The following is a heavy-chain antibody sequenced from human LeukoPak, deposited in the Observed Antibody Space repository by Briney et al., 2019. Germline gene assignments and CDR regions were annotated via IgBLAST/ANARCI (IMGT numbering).Heavy chain of an antibody. CDR3: TREWVYGSGSYLPDY. CDR2: IRSKVYGGTT. V-gene: IGHV3-49*03. Sequence: GRSLRLSCTTSGFTFGDYAMSWFRQAPGKGLEWVGFIRSKVYGGTTEYAASVKGRFTISRDDSKSIAYLQMNSLKTEDTAVYYCTREWVYGSGSYLPDYWGQGTLVTVSS. J-gene: IGHJ4*02. CDR1: GFTFGDYA. D-gene: IGHD3-10*01.